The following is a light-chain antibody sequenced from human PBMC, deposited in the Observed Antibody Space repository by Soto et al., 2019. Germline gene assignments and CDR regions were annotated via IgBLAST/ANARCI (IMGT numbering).Light chain of an antibody. CDR3: QSYDSSLSAWV. Sequence: QSVLTQPPSVSGAPGQRVSISCTGSSSNIGAGSDVHWYQQVPGTAPKLLVYGSYNRPSGVPDRLSGSKSGTSASLAITGLQAEDEADFYCQSYDSSLSAWVFGTGTKVTVL. CDR2: GSY. CDR1: SSNIGAGSD. V-gene: IGLV1-40*01. J-gene: IGLJ1*01.